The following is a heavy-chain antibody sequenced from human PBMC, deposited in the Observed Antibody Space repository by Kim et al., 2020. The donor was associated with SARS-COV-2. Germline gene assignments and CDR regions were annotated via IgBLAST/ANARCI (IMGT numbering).Heavy chain of an antibody. CDR2: I. Sequence: IYYAVSVRGRFTISSYNDKNSLFLQMNSLRAEDTAVYYCARGPNYSPFDYWGQGTLVTVSS. J-gene: IGHJ4*02. CDR3: ARGPNYSPFDY. D-gene: IGHD4-4*01. V-gene: IGHV3-48*03.